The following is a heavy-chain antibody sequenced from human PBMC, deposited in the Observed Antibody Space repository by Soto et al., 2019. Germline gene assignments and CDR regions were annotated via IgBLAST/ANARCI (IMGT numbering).Heavy chain of an antibody. CDR1: GFTFSSYG. V-gene: IGHV3-30*18. Sequence: GGSLRLSCAASGFTFSSYGMHWVRQAPGKGLEWVAVISYDGSNKYYADSVKGRFTISRDNSKNTLYLQMNSLRAEDTAAYYCAKDSQVWGSYRPDYWGQGTLVTVSS. J-gene: IGHJ4*02. CDR2: ISYDGSNK. CDR3: AKDSQVWGSYRPDY. D-gene: IGHD3-16*02.